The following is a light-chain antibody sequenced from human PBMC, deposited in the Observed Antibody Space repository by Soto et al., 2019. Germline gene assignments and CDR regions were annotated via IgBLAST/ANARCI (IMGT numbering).Light chain of an antibody. CDR2: WAS. CDR3: QQYDSAPET. J-gene: IGKJ1*01. CDR1: QSVLYSSTPKNN. V-gene: IGKV4-1*01. Sequence: DIVMTQSPDSLAVSLGERASINCTSSQSVLYSSTPKNNLAWYQQKPGQPPKLLIFWASTRDSGVPDRFSGSGSGTDFTLTISGLQAEDVAVYYCQQYDSAPETFGQGTRVEIK.